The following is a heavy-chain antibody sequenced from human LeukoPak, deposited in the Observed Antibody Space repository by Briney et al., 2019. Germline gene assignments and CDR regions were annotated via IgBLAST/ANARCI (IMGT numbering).Heavy chain of an antibody. J-gene: IGHJ6*02. CDR1: GYTFTGYY. Sequence: ASVKVSCKASGYTFTGYYMHWVRQAPGQGLEWMGRINPNSGGTNYAQKFQGRVTMTRDTSTSTVYMELSSLRSEDTAVYYCARDLRFLEWLLDRYYYYGMDVWGQGTTVTVSS. CDR2: INPNSGGT. V-gene: IGHV1-2*06. CDR3: ARDLRFLEWLLDRYYYYGMDV. D-gene: IGHD3-3*01.